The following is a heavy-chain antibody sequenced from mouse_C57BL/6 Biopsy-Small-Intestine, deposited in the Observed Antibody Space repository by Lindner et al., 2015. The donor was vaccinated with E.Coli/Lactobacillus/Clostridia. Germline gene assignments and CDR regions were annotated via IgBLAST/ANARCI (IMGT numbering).Heavy chain of an antibody. J-gene: IGHJ1*03. V-gene: IGHV5-4*01. CDR3: AREGPYGNYLGV. D-gene: IGHD2-10*02. CDR2: ISDGGSYT. Sequence: VQLQESGGGLVKPGGSLKLSCAASGFTFSSYAMSWVRQTPEKRLEWVATISDGGSYTYYPDNVKGRFTISRDNAKNNLYLQMSHLKSEDTAMYYCAREGPYGNYLGVWGTGTTVTVSS. CDR1: GFTFSSYA.